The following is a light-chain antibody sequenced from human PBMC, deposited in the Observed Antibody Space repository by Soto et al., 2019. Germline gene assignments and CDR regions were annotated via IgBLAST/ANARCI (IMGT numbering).Light chain of an antibody. J-gene: IGKJ4*01. V-gene: IGKV4-1*01. CDR3: QQYYSSPPLT. Sequence: DIVMTQSPDSLAVSLGERATINCKSSQSVLYSSNNKNYLAWYQQKPGQPPKLLIHWASTRESGVPDRFSGSGCGTDFPLTISSLQAEDVAVYYCQQYYSSPPLTFGGGTKVEIK. CDR2: WAS. CDR1: QSVLYSSNNKNY.